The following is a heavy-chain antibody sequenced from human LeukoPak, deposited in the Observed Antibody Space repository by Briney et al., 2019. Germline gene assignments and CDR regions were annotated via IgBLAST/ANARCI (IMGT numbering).Heavy chain of an antibody. D-gene: IGHD6-13*01. V-gene: IGHV1-46*01. CDR2: INPSGGST. CDR1: AYTFTGYY. CDR3: ASSRIAAAGRPFTFDY. Sequence: ASVKVSCKASAYTFTGYYMHWVRQAPGQGLEWMGIINPSGGSTSYAQKFQGRVTMTRDTSTSTVYMELSSLRSEDTAVYYCASSRIAAAGRPFTFDYWGQGTLVTVSS. J-gene: IGHJ4*02.